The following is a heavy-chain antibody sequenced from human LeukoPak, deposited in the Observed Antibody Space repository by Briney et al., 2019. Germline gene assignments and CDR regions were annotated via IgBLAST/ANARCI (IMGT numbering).Heavy chain of an antibody. CDR2: IKQDGSEK. CDR3: ARDDNDSSGYYGGFGY. V-gene: IGHV3-7*01. J-gene: IGHJ4*02. D-gene: IGHD3-22*01. CDR1: GFTFSSYW. Sequence: GGSLRLSCAASGFTFSSYWMSWVRQAPGKGLEWVANIKQDGSEKYYVDSVKGRFTISRDNAKNSLYLQMNSLRAEDTAVYYCARDDNDSSGYYGGFGYWGQGTLVTVSS.